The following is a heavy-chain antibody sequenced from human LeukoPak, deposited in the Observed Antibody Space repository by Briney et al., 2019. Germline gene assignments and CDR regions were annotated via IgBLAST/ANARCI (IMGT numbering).Heavy chain of an antibody. CDR3: AADSHCTNGVCYKNY. D-gene: IGHD2-8*01. CDR1: GFTFTSSA. Sequence: ASVKVSRKASGFTFTSSAVQWVRQARGQRLEWIGWIVVGSGNTNYAQKFQERVTITRDMSTSTAYMELSSLRSEDTAVYYCAADSHCTNGVCYKNYWGQGTLVTVSS. CDR2: IVVGSGNT. J-gene: IGHJ4*02. V-gene: IGHV1-58*01.